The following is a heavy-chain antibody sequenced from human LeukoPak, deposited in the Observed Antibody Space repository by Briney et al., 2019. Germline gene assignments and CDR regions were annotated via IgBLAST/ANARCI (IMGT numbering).Heavy chain of an antibody. CDR3: ARDPRDFDWLSSFDY. V-gene: IGHV3-74*01. D-gene: IGHD3-9*01. Sequence: GGSLRLSCAASGFTFSSYWMHWVRQAPGKGLVWVSRINSDGSSTSYADSVKGRFTISRDNAKNTLYLQMNSLRAEDTAVYYCARDPRDFDWLSSFDYWGQGTLVTVSS. J-gene: IGHJ4*02. CDR2: INSDGSST. CDR1: GFTFSSYW.